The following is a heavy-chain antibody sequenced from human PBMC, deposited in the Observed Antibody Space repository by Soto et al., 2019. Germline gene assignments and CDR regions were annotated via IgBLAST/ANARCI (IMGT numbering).Heavy chain of an antibody. Sequence: QVLLVQSGAAVKTPGASVKISCQASGYTFTNYGITWVRQTPGQGFEWMAWINPYNGNTNYAQNLQGRVTMTTDTSTSTVYMELRCLRSDDPAVYYRARGPADSTRWSTGPWFDSSGQGTLV. V-gene: IGHV1-18*01. J-gene: IGHJ5*01. CDR3: ARGPADSTRWSTGPWFDS. CDR1: GYTFTNYG. CDR2: INPYNGNT. D-gene: IGHD2-15*01.